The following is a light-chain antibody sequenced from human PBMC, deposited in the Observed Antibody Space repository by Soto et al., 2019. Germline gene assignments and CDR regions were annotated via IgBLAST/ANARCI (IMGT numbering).Light chain of an antibody. CDR1: SSDVGGYNY. CDR2: DVS. V-gene: IGLV2-14*01. J-gene: IGLJ2*01. Sequence: QSALTQPASVSGSPGQSITISCTGTSSDVGGYNYVSWYQQHPGNAPKLMIYDVSNRPSGVSDRFSGSKSGNTASLTISGLQAEDEADYYCSSYTGSSTPVVFGGGTKVTVL. CDR3: SSYTGSSTPVV.